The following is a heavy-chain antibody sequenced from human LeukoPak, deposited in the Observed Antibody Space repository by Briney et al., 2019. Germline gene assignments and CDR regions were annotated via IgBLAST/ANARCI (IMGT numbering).Heavy chain of an antibody. J-gene: IGHJ4*02. D-gene: IGHD1-7*01. CDR1: GYTFSSYG. V-gene: IGHV1-18*01. Sequence: ASVTVSCKASGYTFSSYGISWMRQPPGQGLEWMGWINAYNGNTNYAHKFQGRVTMTRDTSISTAYMELSRLRSDDTAVYYCARVGTTTLDYWGQGTLVTASS. CDR2: INAYNGNT. CDR3: ARVGTTTLDY.